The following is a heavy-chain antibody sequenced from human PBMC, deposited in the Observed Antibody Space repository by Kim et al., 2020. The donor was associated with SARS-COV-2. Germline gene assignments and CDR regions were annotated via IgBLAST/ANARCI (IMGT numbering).Heavy chain of an antibody. CDR3: AKDIKVKLRYCSGGSCYRGCVRFDP. CDR1: GFTFDDYA. V-gene: IGHV3-9*01. J-gene: IGHJ5*02. CDR2: ISWNSGSI. Sequence: GGSLRLSCAASGFTFDDYAMHWVRQAPGKGLEWVSGISWNSGSIGYADSVKGRFTISRDNAKNSLYLQMNSLRAEDTALYYCAKDIKVKLRYCSGGSCYRGCVRFDPWGQGTLVTVSS. D-gene: IGHD2-15*01.